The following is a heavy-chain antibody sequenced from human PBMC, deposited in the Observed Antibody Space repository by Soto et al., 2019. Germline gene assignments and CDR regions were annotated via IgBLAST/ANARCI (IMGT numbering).Heavy chain of an antibody. V-gene: IGHV2-5*02. CDR3: AHRPIVGATYFDY. D-gene: IGHD1-26*01. J-gene: IGHJ4*02. CDR2: IYWDDDK. CDR1: GFSLSTSGVG. Sequence: QITLKESGPTLVKPTQTLTLTCTFSGFSLSTSGVGVGWIRQPPGKALEWLAVIYWDDDKRYSPSLKSRLTIPQDTAKHQVALTLTNMDPVDPATYYCAHRPIVGATYFDYGGQGTLVTVSS.